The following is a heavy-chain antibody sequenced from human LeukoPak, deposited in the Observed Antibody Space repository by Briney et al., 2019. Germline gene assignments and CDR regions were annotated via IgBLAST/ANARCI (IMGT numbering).Heavy chain of an antibody. CDR3: AKDNRRHYTSGPNPDSLH. Sequence: PGGSLRLSCAASGFTSSSYSMNWVRQAPGKGLEWVSYISSSSSAIYYADSVKGRFTISRDNAKNSLFLQMNSLRVEDTAFYYCAKDNRRHYTSGPNPDSLHWGQGALVTVSS. CDR2: ISSSSSAI. CDR1: GFTSSSYS. J-gene: IGHJ4*02. V-gene: IGHV3-48*01. D-gene: IGHD6-19*01.